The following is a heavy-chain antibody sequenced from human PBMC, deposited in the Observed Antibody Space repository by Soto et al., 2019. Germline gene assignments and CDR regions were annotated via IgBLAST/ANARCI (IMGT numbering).Heavy chain of an antibody. CDR2: ISHDGSDK. Sequence: PGWSLRLSSAASRLRLGDFGMDWLCQTPGKGLEWVAVISHDGSDKFYADSVRARFTISRDNSKNTLYLQMSGLRAEDTAVYYCAKSPVFFCSSANCYTYYFDYWSQGTLVTVSS. J-gene: IGHJ4*02. D-gene: IGHD2-2*02. CDR1: RLRLGDFG. V-gene: IGHV3-30*18. CDR3: AKSPVFFCSSANCYTYYFDY.